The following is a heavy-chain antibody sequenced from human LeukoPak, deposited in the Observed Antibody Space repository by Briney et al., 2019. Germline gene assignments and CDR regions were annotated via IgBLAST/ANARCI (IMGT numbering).Heavy chain of an antibody. V-gene: IGHV4-39*07. D-gene: IGHD1-26*01. CDR3: ARGYSGSYYDYYYYMDV. CDR2: IYYSGST. Sequence: TSETLSLTCTASGGSISSSSYYWGWIRQPPGKGLEWIGSIYYSGSTYYNPSLKSRVTISVDTSKNQFSLKLSSVTAADTAVYYCARGYSGSYYDYYYYMDVWGKGTTVTVSS. J-gene: IGHJ6*03. CDR1: GGSISSSSYY.